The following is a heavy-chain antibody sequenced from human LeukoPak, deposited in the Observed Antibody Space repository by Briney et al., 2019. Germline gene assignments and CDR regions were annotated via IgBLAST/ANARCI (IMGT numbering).Heavy chain of an antibody. CDR3: ARSPVDTAMVYYYYYYYMDV. V-gene: IGHV3-53*01. D-gene: IGHD5-18*01. J-gene: IGHJ6*03. CDR2: IYSGGST. CDR1: GFTVSSNY. Sequence: GGSLRLSCAASGFTVSSNYMSWVRQAPGKGLEWVSVIYSGGSTYYADSVKGRFTISRDNSKNTLYLQMNSLRAEDTAVYYCARSPVDTAMVYYYYYYYMDVWGKGTTVTVSS.